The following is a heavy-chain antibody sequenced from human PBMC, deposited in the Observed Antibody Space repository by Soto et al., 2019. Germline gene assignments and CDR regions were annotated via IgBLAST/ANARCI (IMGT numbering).Heavy chain of an antibody. CDR3: AKDIRGDRVIDY. CDR1: GFTFSSYG. V-gene: IGHV3-30*18. D-gene: IGHD3-16*01. CDR2: ISYDGSNK. Sequence: GGSLRLSCAASGFTFSSYGMHWVRQAPGKGLEWVAVISYDGSNKYYADSVKGRFTISRDNSKNTLYLQMNSLRAEDTAVYYCAKDIRGDRVIDYWGQGTLVTVSS. J-gene: IGHJ4*02.